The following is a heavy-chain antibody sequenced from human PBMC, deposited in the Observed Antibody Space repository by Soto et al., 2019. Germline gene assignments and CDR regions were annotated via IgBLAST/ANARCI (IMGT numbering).Heavy chain of an antibody. J-gene: IGHJ4*02. D-gene: IGHD3-10*01. CDR1: GGSISSYY. Sequence: QVQLQESGPGLVKPWETLSLTCTVSGGSISSYYWSWIRQPPGKGLEWIGYIYYSGSTNYNPSLKSRVTISVDTSKNQFSLKLSSVTAADTAVYYCASGAGGYYGSGSYYLDYWGQGTLLTVSS. CDR2: IYYSGST. CDR3: ASGAGGYYGSGSYYLDY. V-gene: IGHV4-59*01.